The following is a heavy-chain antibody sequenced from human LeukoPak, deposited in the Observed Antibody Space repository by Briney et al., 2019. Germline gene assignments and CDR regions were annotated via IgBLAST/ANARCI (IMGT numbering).Heavy chain of an antibody. CDR3: ARGVGSYDFWSGYFPTSRSYYMDV. J-gene: IGHJ6*03. CDR2: ISYDGSNK. D-gene: IGHD3-3*01. CDR1: GFTFSSYA. V-gene: IGHV3-30*01. Sequence: RGSLRLSCAASGFTFSSYAMHWVRQAPGKGLEWVAVISYDGSNKYYADSVKGRFTISRDNSKNTLYLQMKSLRAEDTAVYYCARGVGSYDFWSGYFPTSRSYYMDVWGKGTTVTVSS.